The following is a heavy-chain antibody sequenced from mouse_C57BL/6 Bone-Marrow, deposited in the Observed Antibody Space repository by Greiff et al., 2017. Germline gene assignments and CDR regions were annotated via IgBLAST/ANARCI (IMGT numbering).Heavy chain of an antibody. CDR3: AREGLFLDYAMDY. Sequence: QVQLQQSGAELVMPGASVKLSCKASGYTFTSYWMHWVKQRPGQGLEWIGEIDPSDSYTNYNQKFKGKSTLTVDKSSSTAYMQLSSVTSEDSAVYYCAREGLFLDYAMDYWGQGTSVTVSS. J-gene: IGHJ4*01. CDR1: GYTFTSYW. CDR2: IDPSDSYT. D-gene: IGHD1-1*02. V-gene: IGHV1-69*01.